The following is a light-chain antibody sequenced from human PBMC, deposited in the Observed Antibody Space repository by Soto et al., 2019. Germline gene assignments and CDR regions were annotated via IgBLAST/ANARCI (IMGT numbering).Light chain of an antibody. CDR3: QQYDIFSLT. Sequence: DIQMTQSPSTLSASVGDRVTITCRASQSISSWLAWYQQKPGKAPKRLIYKASTLESGIPSRFSGGGSGTEFTLTISSLQPDDFANYYCQQYDIFSLTFGGATKVEVK. J-gene: IGKJ4*01. V-gene: IGKV1-5*03. CDR2: KAS. CDR1: QSISSW.